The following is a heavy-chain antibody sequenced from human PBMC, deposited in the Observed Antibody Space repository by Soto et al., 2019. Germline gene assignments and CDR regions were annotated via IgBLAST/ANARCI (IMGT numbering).Heavy chain of an antibody. D-gene: IGHD6-13*01. V-gene: IGHV4-61*01. J-gene: IGHJ4*02. CDR1: GCSVSSGSYY. Sequence: PSETLSLTCTVSGCSVSSGSYYWSWIRQPPGKGLEWIGYIYYSGSTNYNPSLKSRVTISVDTSKNQFSLKLSSVTAADTAVYYCARGVSAGTGPGYWGQGTLVTVSS. CDR3: ARGVSAGTGPGY. CDR2: IYYSGST.